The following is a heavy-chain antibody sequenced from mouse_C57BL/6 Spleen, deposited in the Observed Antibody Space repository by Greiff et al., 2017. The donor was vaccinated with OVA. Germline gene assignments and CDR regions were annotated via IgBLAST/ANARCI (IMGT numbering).Heavy chain of an antibody. D-gene: IGHD4-1*01. J-gene: IGHJ2*01. CDR3: ARGGTGTFPFDY. CDR2: IDPSDSYT. Sequence: VQLQQPGAELVMPGASVKLSCKASGYTFTSYWMHWVKQRPGQGLEWIGEIDPSDSYTNYNQKFKGKSTLTVDKSSSTAYMQLSSLTSEDSAVYYCARGGTGTFPFDYWGQGTTLTVSS. CDR1: GYTFTSYW. V-gene: IGHV1-69*01.